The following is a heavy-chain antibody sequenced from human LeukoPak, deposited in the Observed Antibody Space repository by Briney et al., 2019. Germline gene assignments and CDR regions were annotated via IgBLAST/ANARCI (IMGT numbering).Heavy chain of an antibody. Sequence: ASVKVSCKASGYTFTSYGISWVRQAPGQGLEWMGWISAYNGNTNYAQKLQGRVTMTTDTSTSTAYMELRSLRSDDTAVYYCARDYDYVWGSYRWASFDIWGQGTMVTVSS. D-gene: IGHD3-16*02. CDR2: ISAYNGNT. J-gene: IGHJ3*02. CDR3: ARDYDYVWGSYRWASFDI. CDR1: GYTFTSYG. V-gene: IGHV1-18*01.